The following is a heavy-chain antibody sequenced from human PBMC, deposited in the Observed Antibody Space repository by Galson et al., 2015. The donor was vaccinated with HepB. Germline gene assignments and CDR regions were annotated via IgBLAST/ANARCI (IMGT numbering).Heavy chain of an antibody. D-gene: IGHD2-2*01. CDR2: ISAYNGNT. CDR1: GYTFTSYG. V-gene: IGHV1-18*04. CDR3: ARYRDIVVVPAEWFRGYYYGMDV. J-gene: IGHJ6*02. Sequence: SVKVSCKASGYTFTSYGISWVRQAPGQGLEWMGWISAYNGNTNYAQKLQGRVTMTTDTSTSTAYMELRSLRSDDTAVYYCARYRDIVVVPAEWFRGYYYGMDVWGQGTTVTVSS.